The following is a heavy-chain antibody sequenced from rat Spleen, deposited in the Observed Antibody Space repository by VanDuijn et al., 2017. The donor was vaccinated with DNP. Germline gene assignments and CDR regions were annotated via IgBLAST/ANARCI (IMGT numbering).Heavy chain of an antibody. Sequence: EVQLVESGGGLVQPERSLKLSCAASGFTFSDYDMAWVRQAPTKGLEWVAAISSTGVVTYYRGSVKGRFTVSRDNRKSILYLQMDSLRSEDQDTYYCVKRWYGGFAYWGQGVMVTIS. V-gene: IGHV5-25*01. CDR3: VKRWYGGFAY. J-gene: IGHJ2*01. CDR2: ISSTGVVT. D-gene: IGHD4-1*01. CDR1: GFTFSDYD.